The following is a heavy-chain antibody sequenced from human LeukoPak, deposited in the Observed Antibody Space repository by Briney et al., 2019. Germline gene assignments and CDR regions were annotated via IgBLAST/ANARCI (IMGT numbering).Heavy chain of an antibody. CDR3: GTLLSNGPFDY. Sequence: ASVKVSCKASVYTFTGYYMHWVRQAPGQGLEWMGWIYPNSGATKYAQKFQGRVTMTRDTSISTAYMELSRLRSDDTAVYYCGTLLSNGPFDYWGQGNLVTVSS. CDR2: IYPNSGAT. J-gene: IGHJ4*02. CDR1: VYTFTGYY. V-gene: IGHV1-2*02.